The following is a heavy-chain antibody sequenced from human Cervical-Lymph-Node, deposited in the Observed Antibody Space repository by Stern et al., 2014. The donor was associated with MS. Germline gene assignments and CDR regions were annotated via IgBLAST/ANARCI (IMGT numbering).Heavy chain of an antibody. J-gene: IGHJ5*01. CDR3: TKAWDS. Sequence: VQLGQSGAEVRKPGASVRVSCKTSGYNFISDDINWVRQATGQGLEWMGWMNPDSGDTGYAQKFQGRLTITGDTSINTAYMELTSLSSEDSAVYYCTKAWDSWGQGTLVTVSS. CDR1: GYNFISDD. V-gene: IGHV1-8*01. CDR2: MNPDSGDT.